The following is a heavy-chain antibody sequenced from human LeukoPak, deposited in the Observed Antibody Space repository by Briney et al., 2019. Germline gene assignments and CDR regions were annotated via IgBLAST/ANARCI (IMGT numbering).Heavy chain of an antibody. CDR3: AKENPVGGTNYFDY. CDR1: GNYW. CDR2: ITGSGDST. V-gene: IGHV3-23*01. J-gene: IGHJ4*02. Sequence: GGSLRLSCAASGNYWMHWVRQAPGKGLEWVSAITGSGDSTYYADSVKGRFTISRDNSKNTLSLQMNSLRAEDTAVYYCAKENPVGGTNYFDYWGQGTLVTVPS. D-gene: IGHD1-26*01.